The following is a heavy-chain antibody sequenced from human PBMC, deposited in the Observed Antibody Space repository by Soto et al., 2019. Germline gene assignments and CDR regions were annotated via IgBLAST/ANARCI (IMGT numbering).Heavy chain of an antibody. Sequence: SEPLSLTCTVSGGSISSYYWSWIRQPPGKGLEWIGYIYYSGSTNYNPSLKSRVTISVDTSKNQFSLKLSSVTAADTAVYYCARHGGGYDFWSGYYVFFDYWGQGTLVTVSS. CDR1: GGSISSYY. CDR2: IYYSGST. D-gene: IGHD3-3*01. J-gene: IGHJ4*02. V-gene: IGHV4-59*01. CDR3: ARHGGGYDFWSGYYVFFDY.